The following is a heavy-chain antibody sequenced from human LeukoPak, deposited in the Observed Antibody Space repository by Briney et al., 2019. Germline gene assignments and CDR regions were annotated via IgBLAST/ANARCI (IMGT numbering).Heavy chain of an antibody. D-gene: IGHD3-22*01. Sequence: GGSLRLSCAASGFTSSSYWMHWVRQVPGKGLVWVSRINSDGSSTSYADSVKGRFTISRDNAKNTLYLQMNSLRAEDTAVYYCAKDSWGYYDSSGYYVWLDPWGQGTLVTVSS. CDR1: GFTSSSYW. CDR3: AKDSWGYYDSSGYYVWLDP. CDR2: INSDGSST. J-gene: IGHJ5*02. V-gene: IGHV3-74*01.